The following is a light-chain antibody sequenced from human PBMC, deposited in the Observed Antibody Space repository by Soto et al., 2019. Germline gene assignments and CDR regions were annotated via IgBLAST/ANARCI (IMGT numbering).Light chain of an antibody. CDR2: DVS. V-gene: IGLV2-14*01. Sequence: QSALPQPASLTGSPGQSITISCTGTSSDVGGYNYVSWYQQHPGKAPKLMIYDVSNRPSGVSNRFSGSKSGNTASLTISGLQAEDEADYYCSSYTSSSTPYVFGTGTKVTV. CDR3: SSYTSSSTPYV. J-gene: IGLJ1*01. CDR1: SSDVGGYNY.